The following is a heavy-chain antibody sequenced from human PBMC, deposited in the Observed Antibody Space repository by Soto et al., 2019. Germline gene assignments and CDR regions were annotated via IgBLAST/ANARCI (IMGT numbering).Heavy chain of an antibody. D-gene: IGHD3-3*01. J-gene: IGHJ4*02. V-gene: IGHV4-34*01. CDR1: GGSFSGYY. CDR2: INHSGST. CDR3: ARGLNPNHYDFWSGDYFDY. Sequence: QVQLQQWGAGLLKPSETLSLTCAVYGGSFSGYYWSWIRQPPGKGLEGIGEINHSGSTNYNPSLRRTVTISVDTSKNQFSLKLSSVTAADTAVYYCARGLNPNHYDFWSGDYFDYWGQGTLVTVSS.